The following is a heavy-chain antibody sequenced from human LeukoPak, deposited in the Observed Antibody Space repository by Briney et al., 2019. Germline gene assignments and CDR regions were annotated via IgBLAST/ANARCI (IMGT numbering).Heavy chain of an antibody. CDR1: GGTFISYA. D-gene: IGHD3-3*01. CDR2: IIPIFGTA. V-gene: IGHV1-69*13. CDR3: ARDSRYDFWSGYYSPTRGGYYYYGMDV. Sequence: ASVKVSCKASGGTFISYAISWVRQAPGQGLEWMGGIIPIFGTANYAQKFQGRVTITADESTSTAYMELSSLRSEDTAVYYFARDSRYDFWSGYYSPTRGGYYYYGMDVWGQGTTVTVSS. J-gene: IGHJ6*02.